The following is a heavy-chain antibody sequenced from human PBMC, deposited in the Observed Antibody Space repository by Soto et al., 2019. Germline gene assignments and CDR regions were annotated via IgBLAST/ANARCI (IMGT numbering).Heavy chain of an antibody. CDR3: ASRLSYYDSSGYYMPDAFDI. J-gene: IGHJ3*02. D-gene: IGHD3-22*01. CDR1: GGSISSGGYS. V-gene: IGHV4-31*11. CDR2: IYYSGST. Sequence: SETLSLTCAVSGGSISSGGYSWNWIRQHPGKGLEWIGYIYYSGSTYYNPSLKSRVTISVDTSKNQFSLKLSSVTAADTAVYYCASRLSYYDSSGYYMPDAFDIWGQGTMVTVSS.